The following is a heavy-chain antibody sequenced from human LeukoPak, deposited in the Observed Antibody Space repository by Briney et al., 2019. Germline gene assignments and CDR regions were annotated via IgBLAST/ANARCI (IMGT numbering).Heavy chain of an antibody. Sequence: SETLSLTCTVSGGSISSYYWSWIRQPPGRGLEWMGYIYYSGSTNYNPSLKSRVTISVDTSKNQFSLKLSSVTAADTAVYYCARDGRKTGSSFDYWGQGTLVTVSS. J-gene: IGHJ4*02. V-gene: IGHV4-59*01. CDR1: GGSISSYY. CDR3: ARDGRKTGSSFDY. CDR2: IYYSGST. D-gene: IGHD1-1*01.